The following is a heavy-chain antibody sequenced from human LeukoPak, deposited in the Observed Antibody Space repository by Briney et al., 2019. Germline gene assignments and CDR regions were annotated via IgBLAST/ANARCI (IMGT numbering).Heavy chain of an antibody. J-gene: IGHJ4*02. V-gene: IGHV4-4*07. Sequence: PSETLSLTCTVSGGSISTYYWSWIRQPAGKGLEWIGRIHTSGSTNYNPSLKSRVTMSVDTSKNHFSLKLSSVTAADTAVYFCAIDVRFGYTRIYYIDYWGQGTLVTVSS. CDR2: IHTSGST. CDR1: GGSISTYY. D-gene: IGHD6-13*01. CDR3: AIDVRFGYTRIYYIDY.